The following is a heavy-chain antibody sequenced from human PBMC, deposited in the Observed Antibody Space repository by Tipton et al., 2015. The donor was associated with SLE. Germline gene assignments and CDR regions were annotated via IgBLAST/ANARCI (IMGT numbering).Heavy chain of an antibody. CDR3: ASLEYSSSAANY. V-gene: IGHV4-39*07. J-gene: IGHJ4*02. D-gene: IGHD6-6*01. Sequence: TLSLTCTVSGGSISSSSYYWGWIRQPPGKGLEWIGSIYYSGSTYYNPSLKSRVTISVDTSKNQFSLTLSSVTAADTAVYYCASLEYSSSAANYWGQGTLVTVSS. CDR1: GGSISSSSYY. CDR2: IYYSGST.